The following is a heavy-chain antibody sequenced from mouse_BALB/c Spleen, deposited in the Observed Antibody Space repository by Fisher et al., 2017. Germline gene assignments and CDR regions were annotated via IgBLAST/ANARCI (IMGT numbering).Heavy chain of an antibody. CDR3: SEDSAVYYCARGGPPYAMDY. Sequence: KFKGKATLTADKSSSTAYMQLSSLTSEDSAVYYCARGGPPYAMDYWGQGTSVTVSS. V-gene: IGHV1-69*02. J-gene: IGHJ4*01.